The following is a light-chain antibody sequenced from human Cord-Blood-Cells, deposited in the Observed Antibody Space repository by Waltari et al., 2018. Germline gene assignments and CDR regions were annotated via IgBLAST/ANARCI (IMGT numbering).Light chain of an antibody. CDR2: SNN. CDR3: AAWDDSLNGWV. V-gene: IGLV1-44*01. CDR1: SSNIGRHT. Sequence: QSVLTQPPSASGTPGQRVTISCSGSSSNIGRHTVTWYQQLPGTAPKLRIYSNNHRPSGVPDRFSGSKSGTSASLAISGLQSEDEADYYCAAWDDSLNGWVFGGGTKLTVL. J-gene: IGLJ3*02.